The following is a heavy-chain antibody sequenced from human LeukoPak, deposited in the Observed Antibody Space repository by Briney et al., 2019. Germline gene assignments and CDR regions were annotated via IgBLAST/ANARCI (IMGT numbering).Heavy chain of an antibody. V-gene: IGHV5-51*01. CDR3: ARLRRTAGTTHFDY. CDR1: GYTFTSYW. CDR2: IFPGDSNT. Sequence: GESLKISCKASGYTFTSYWIGWVRQMPGKDLQWMGFIFPGDSNTRYSPSFEGQVTISADKSISTAYLQWSSLKASDTAMYYCARLRRTAGTTHFDYWGQGTLVTVSS. J-gene: IGHJ4*02. D-gene: IGHD1-1*01.